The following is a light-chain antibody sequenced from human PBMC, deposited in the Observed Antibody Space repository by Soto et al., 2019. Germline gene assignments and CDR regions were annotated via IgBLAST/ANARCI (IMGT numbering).Light chain of an antibody. Sequence: IQMTQSPSSVSASDGDTVTLSCQTSHGVSGRLAWYQQKPGKAPTLLIYTVSNLQSGVPSRFSGSGSGTDFSLTITNLQPEDFATYFCQQGKTFPFTFGPGTKVEVK. CDR1: HGVSGR. CDR2: TVS. J-gene: IGKJ3*01. CDR3: QQGKTFPFT. V-gene: IGKV1-12*01.